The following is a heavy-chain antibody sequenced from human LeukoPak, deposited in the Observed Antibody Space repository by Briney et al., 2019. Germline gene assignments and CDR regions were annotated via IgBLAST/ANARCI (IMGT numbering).Heavy chain of an antibody. Sequence: SETLSLTCTVSGGSISSYYWSWIRQPPGKGLEWIGYIYYTGSTNYNPSLKSRVTISVDTSKNQFSLKLSSVTAADTAVYYCARGPSSSDWYVFDYWGQGTLVTVSS. V-gene: IGHV4-59*01. CDR2: IYYTGST. CDR1: GGSISSYY. J-gene: IGHJ4*02. CDR3: ARGPSSSDWYVFDY. D-gene: IGHD6-19*01.